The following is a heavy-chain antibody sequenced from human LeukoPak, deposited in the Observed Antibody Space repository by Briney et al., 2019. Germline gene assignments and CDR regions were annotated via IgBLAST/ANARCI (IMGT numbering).Heavy chain of an antibody. J-gene: IGHJ4*02. Sequence: GASVKVSCKVSGYTLTELSMHWVRQAPGQGLEWMGIINPSGGSTSYAQKFQGRVTMTRDTSTSTVYMELSSLRSEDTAVYYCARGPNSKYFDYWGQGTLVTVSS. CDR2: INPSGGST. CDR3: ARGPNSKYFDY. V-gene: IGHV1-46*01. CDR1: GYTLTELS.